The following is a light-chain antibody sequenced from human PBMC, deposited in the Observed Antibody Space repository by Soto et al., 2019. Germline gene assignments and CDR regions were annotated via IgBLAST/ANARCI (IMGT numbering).Light chain of an antibody. CDR2: DAS. CDR1: QSVSSY. J-gene: IGKJ1*01. Sequence: ESVLTQSPATLSLSPGERVTVSCRASQSVSSYLAWYQQKLGQAPRLLIYDASSRAPGIPARFSGSGSGTDFTLTISSLEPEDFAVYYCQQRSNWPWTFGQGTKVEVK. V-gene: IGKV3-11*01. CDR3: QQRSNWPWT.